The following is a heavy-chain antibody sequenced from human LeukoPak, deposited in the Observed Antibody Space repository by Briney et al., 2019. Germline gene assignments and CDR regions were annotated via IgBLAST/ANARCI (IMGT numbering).Heavy chain of an antibody. CDR1: GYTFPNYG. CDR2: ISAYNGDT. J-gene: IGHJ4*02. CDR3: ARGKDGYGYYFDY. D-gene: IGHD5-24*01. V-gene: IGHV1-18*01. Sequence: ASVKVSCKASGYTFPNYGITWVRQAPGQGLEWMGWISAYNGDTNYAEKIQGRFTMTTDTSTNTAYMELRSLRSDDTAMYYCARGKDGYGYYFDYWGQGTLATVSS.